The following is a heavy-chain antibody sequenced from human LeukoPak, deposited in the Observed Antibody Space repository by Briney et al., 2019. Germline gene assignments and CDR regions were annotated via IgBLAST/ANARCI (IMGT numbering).Heavy chain of an antibody. J-gene: IGHJ3*02. CDR2: IIPLLGMV. Sequence: SVKVSCKASRVTFNSCSISWVRQAPGHGLDWMGRIIPLLGMVNYAQKFQGKVTITADKSTNTAYMELSSLRSEDTAMYYCASDRTIAAAVDPFDIWGQGTMVTVSS. CDR3: ASDRTIAAAVDPFDI. V-gene: IGHV1-69*04. CDR1: RVTFNSCS. D-gene: IGHD6-13*01.